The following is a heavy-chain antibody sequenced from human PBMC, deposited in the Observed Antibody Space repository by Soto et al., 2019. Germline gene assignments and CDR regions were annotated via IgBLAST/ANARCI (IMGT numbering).Heavy chain of an antibody. J-gene: IGHJ6*03. CDR2: IFLNDEK. CDR3: ARIAAGINYYYYYYMDV. V-gene: IGHV2-26*01. Sequence: QVTLKESGPVLVKPTETLTLTCTVSGFSLSNARMGVSWIRQPPGKALEWLAHIFLNDEKSYSTSLKSRLTISKDTSKSQVVLTMTNMDPVDTATYYCARIAAGINYYYYYYMDVWGKGTTVTVSS. CDR1: GFSLSNARMG. D-gene: IGHD2-15*01.